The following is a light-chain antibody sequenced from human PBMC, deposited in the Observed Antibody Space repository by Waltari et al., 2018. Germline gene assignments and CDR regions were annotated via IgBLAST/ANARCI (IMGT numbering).Light chain of an antibody. CDR1: SSNIGRNT. CDR3: AAWDDSLNGPV. J-gene: IGLJ1*01. Sequence: QSVLTQPPSASGTPGQRVTISCSGSSSNIGRNTVNWYRQLPGTAPKLLIYNEDHRPSGVPDRFSGSKSGTSASLAISGLQSEDEADYYCAAWDDSLNGPVFGSGTEVNVL. V-gene: IGLV1-44*01. CDR2: NED.